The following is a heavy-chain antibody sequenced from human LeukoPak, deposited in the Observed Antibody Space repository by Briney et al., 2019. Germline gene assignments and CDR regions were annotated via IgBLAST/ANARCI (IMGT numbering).Heavy chain of an antibody. CDR3: ARDIKRGSYYYDSSGRRGIDY. CDR1: GFTFSSYG. V-gene: IGHV3-33*01. J-gene: IGHJ4*02. Sequence: GGSLRLSCAASGFTFSSYGMHWVRQAPGKGLEWVAVIRYDGSNKYYADSVKGRFTISRDNSKNTLYLQMNSLRAEDTAVYYCARDIKRGSYYYDSSGRRGIDYWGQGTLVTVSS. CDR2: IRYDGSNK. D-gene: IGHD3-22*01.